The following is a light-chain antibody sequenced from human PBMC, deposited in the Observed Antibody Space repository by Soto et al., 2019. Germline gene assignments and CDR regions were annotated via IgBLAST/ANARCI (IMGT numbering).Light chain of an antibody. CDR1: QSVSSN. CDR3: QQYNNWPRT. CDR2: GAS. J-gene: IGKJ4*01. V-gene: IGKV3-15*01. Sequence: EIVMTQSPATLSVSPGERATLSCRASQSVSSNLAWYQQKLGQAPRLLIYGASTRATGIPARFGGSGSGTEFTLTISSLQSEDFAVYYCQQYNNWPRTFGGGTRVEIK.